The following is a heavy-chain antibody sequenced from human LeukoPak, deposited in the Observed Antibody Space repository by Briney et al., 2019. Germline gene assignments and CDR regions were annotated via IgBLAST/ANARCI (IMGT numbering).Heavy chain of an antibody. CDR3: ARDSPDSSGYHDY. J-gene: IGHJ4*02. CDR1: GGTFSSYA. V-gene: IGHV1-69*13. D-gene: IGHD3-22*01. Sequence: SVTVSCTASGGTFSSYAISWVRQAPGQGLEWMGGIIPIFGTANYAQKFQGRVTITADESTSTAYMELSSLRSEDTAVYYCARDSPDSSGYHDYWGQGTLVTVSS. CDR2: IIPIFGTA.